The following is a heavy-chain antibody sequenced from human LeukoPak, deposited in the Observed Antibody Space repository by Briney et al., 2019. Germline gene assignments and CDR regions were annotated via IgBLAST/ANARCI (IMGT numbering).Heavy chain of an antibody. CDR2: INPNSGGT. CDR1: GYTFNSYA. J-gene: IGHJ4*02. Sequence: GASVKVSCKASGYTFNSYAMNWVRQAPGQGLEWMGWINPNSGGTNYAQKFQGRVTMTRDTSISTAYMELSRLRSDDTAVYYCAREGRGIDYWGQGTLVTVSS. D-gene: IGHD1-14*01. V-gene: IGHV1-2*02. CDR3: AREGRGIDY.